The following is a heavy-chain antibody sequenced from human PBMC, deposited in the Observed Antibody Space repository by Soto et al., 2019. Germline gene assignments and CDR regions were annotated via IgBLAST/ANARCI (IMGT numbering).Heavy chain of an antibody. CDR1: GFTFSDYY. V-gene: IGHV3-11*03. D-gene: IGHD3-10*01. J-gene: IGHJ4*02. Sequence: PGGSLRLSYAASGFTFSDYYMSWIRQAPGKGLEWVSYISSSSSYTNYADSVKGRFTISRDNAKNSLYLQMNSLRAEDTAVYYCARSDYYGSGSLFGFDYWGQGTLVTVSS. CDR2: ISSSSSYT. CDR3: ARSDYYGSGSLFGFDY.